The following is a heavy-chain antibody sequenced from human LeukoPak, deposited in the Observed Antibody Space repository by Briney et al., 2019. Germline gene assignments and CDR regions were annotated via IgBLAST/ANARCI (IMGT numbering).Heavy chain of an antibody. CDR2: ISDSGGST. J-gene: IGHJ4*02. D-gene: IGHD2-8*01. CDR1: GFTFSSYA. CDR3: ARDYGGHCTKGICSKIDY. V-gene: IGHV3-23*01. Sequence: GGSLRLSCAASGFTFSSYAMSGVRQAPGKGLEWVSAISDSGGSTYYADSVKGGFTIPRDNSKNPLYLQMNSLTAEDTAVYYCARDYGGHCTKGICSKIDYWGQGTLVTVSS.